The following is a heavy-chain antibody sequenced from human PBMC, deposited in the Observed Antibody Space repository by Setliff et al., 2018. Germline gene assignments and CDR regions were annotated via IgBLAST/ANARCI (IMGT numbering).Heavy chain of an antibody. D-gene: IGHD1-26*01. J-gene: IGHJ6*03. V-gene: IGHV1-8*03. CDR3: ARVKVIVGATPRTYYMDV. Sequence: ASVKVSCKASGYTFTSYAMHWVRQAPGQRLEWMGWMNPNSGNTGYAQKFQGRVTITRNTSISTAYMELSSLRSEDTAVYYCARVKVIVGATPRTYYMDVWGKGTTVTVS. CDR1: GYTFTSYA. CDR2: MNPNSGNT.